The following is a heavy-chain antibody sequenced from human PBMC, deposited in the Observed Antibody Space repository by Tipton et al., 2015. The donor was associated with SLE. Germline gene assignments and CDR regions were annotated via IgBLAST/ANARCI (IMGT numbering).Heavy chain of an antibody. V-gene: IGHV4-38-2*01. CDR1: GYSISSGYY. CDR2: INHSGST. J-gene: IGHJ4*02. Sequence: TLSLTCAVSGYSISSGYYWGWIRQPPGKGLEWIGEINHSGSTNYNPSLKSRVTISVDTSKNQFSLKLSSVTAADTAVYYCARRSKFYYYDSSGYYYWGQGTLVTVSS. CDR3: ARRSKFYYYDSSGYYY. D-gene: IGHD3-22*01.